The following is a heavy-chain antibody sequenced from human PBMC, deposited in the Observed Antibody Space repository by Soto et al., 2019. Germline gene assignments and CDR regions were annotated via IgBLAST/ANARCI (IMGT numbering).Heavy chain of an antibody. D-gene: IGHD3-22*01. V-gene: IGHV1-18*01. Sequence: ASVKVSCKASGYTFTSYGISWVRQAPGQGLEWIGWISAYNGNTNYAQKLQGRVTMTTDTSTSTAYMELRSLRSDDTAVYYCARDPINYYDSSGYSRPFDYWGQGTLVTVSS. J-gene: IGHJ4*02. CDR2: ISAYNGNT. CDR1: GYTFTSYG. CDR3: ARDPINYYDSSGYSRPFDY.